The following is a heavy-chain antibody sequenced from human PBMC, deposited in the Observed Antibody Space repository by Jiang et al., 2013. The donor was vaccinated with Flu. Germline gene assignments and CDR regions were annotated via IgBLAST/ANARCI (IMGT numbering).Heavy chain of an antibody. V-gene: IGHV3-48*03. CDR3: ARDPSGGDSGYDDAFDI. CDR2: ISSSGSTI. D-gene: IGHD5-12*01. Sequence: WVSYISSSGSTIYYADSVKGRFTISRDNAKNSLYLQMNSLRAEDTAVYYCARDPSGGDSGYDDAFDIWGQGTMVTVSS. J-gene: IGHJ3*02.